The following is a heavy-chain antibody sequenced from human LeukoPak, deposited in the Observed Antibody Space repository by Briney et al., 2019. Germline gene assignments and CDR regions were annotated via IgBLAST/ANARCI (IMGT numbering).Heavy chain of an antibody. CDR3: ARALSGSWDWFDP. Sequence: GGSLRLSCAASGFTFSRYWIHWVRQAPRKGLEWVSRINPDGSTTTYADSVKGRFTISRDNAENTVYLQMNSLRAEDTAVYYCARALSGSWDWFDPWGQGTLVTVSS. CDR2: INPDGSTT. D-gene: IGHD3-22*01. CDR1: GFTFSRYW. V-gene: IGHV3-74*01. J-gene: IGHJ5*02.